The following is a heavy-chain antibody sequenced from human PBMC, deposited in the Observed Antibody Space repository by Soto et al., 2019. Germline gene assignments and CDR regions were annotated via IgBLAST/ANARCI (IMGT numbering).Heavy chain of an antibody. V-gene: IGHV4-31*01. D-gene: IGHD3-22*01. CDR3: ARDVHYYDSSYYYYGMDV. Sequence: QVQLQESGPGLVKPSQTLSLTCTVSGGSISSGGYYWSWIRQHPGKGLEWIGYIYYSGSTYYNPSLKSLSTISVDTSKNQLSLKLSSVTAADTAVYYCARDVHYYDSSYYYYGMDVWGQGTTVTVSS. CDR1: GGSISSGGYY. J-gene: IGHJ6*02. CDR2: IYYSGST.